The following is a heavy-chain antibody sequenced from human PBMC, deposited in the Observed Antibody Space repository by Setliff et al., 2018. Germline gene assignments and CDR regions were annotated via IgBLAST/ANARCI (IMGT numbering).Heavy chain of an antibody. CDR1: GYSFLSYG. Sequence: ASVKVSCKASGYSFLSYGITWVRQAPGQGLEWMGWISAQDGNTIYAQKLQGRVTMTTDTSTSTAYMEVRSLRSDDTAVYYCARAPGTVVVPASRSAFDIWGQGTMVTVSS. CDR2: ISAQDGNT. CDR3: ARAPGTVVVPASRSAFDI. V-gene: IGHV1-18*01. J-gene: IGHJ3*02. D-gene: IGHD2-2*01.